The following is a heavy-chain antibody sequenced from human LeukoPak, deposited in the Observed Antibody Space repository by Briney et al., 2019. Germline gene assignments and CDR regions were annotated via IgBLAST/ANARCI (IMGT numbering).Heavy chain of an antibody. CDR2: ISAYNGNT. CDR1: GYTFTSYG. J-gene: IGHJ4*02. D-gene: IGHD2-15*01. Sequence: ASVKVSCKASGYTFTSYGISWVRQAPGQGLEWMGWISAYNGNTNYAQKLQGRVTMTTDTSTGTAYMELRSLRSDDTAVYYCARERLGYCSGGSCYPLDYWGQGTLVTVSS. V-gene: IGHV1-18*01. CDR3: ARERLGYCSGGSCYPLDY.